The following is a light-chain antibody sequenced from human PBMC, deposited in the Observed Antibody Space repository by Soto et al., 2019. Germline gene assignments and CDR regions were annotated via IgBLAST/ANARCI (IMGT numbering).Light chain of an antibody. CDR1: QSVSNSY. J-gene: IGKJ1*01. V-gene: IGKV3-20*01. CDR3: QKYGDSFWK. Sequence: EIVLTQSPGTLSLSPGERATLSCRSSQSVSNSYLAWYQQKPGQAPRLLIYGASSRATGIPDRFSGSGSGTDFTLTISRLEPEDFAVYYCQKYGDSFWKFGQGTKVDIK. CDR2: GAS.